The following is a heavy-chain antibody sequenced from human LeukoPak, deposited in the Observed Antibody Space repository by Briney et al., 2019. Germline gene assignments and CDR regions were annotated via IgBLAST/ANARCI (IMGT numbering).Heavy chain of an antibody. D-gene: IGHD1-1*01. J-gene: IGHJ4*02. CDR1: GGSISSYY. CDR2: INDSGST. CDR3: TRRGRNNWGEGNDY. V-gene: IGHV4-59*08. Sequence: SETPSLTCTVSGGSISSYYWSWIRQPPGKGLEWIGYINDSGSTNSNPSLKSRVTMSVDTSKNQFSLKLSSVTAADTAVYYCTRRGRNNWGEGNDYWGQGTLVTVSS.